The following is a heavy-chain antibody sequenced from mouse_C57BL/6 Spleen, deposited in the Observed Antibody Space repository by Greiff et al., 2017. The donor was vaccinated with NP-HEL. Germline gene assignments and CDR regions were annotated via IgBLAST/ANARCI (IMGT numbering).Heavy chain of an antibody. CDR3: ARTSITTGVAGAMDD. Sequence: QVQLQQPGAELVMPGASVKLSCKASGYTFTSYWMHWVKQRPGQGLEWIGAIDPSDSYTNYNQKFKGKSTLTVDKSYSTASMQSSSLTSEDPAVEYWARTSITTGVAGAMDDWGQGTAGTVTS. CDR1: GYTFTSYW. D-gene: IGHD1-1*01. V-gene: IGHV1-69*01. CDR2: IDPSDSYT. J-gene: IGHJ4*01.